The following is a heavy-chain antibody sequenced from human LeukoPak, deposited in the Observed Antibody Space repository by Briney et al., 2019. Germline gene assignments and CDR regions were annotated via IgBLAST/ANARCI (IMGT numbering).Heavy chain of an antibody. CDR1: GYTFTGYY. V-gene: IGHV1-2*02. CDR3: ATVLRRSDYDSSGYRIYAFDI. J-gene: IGHJ3*02. D-gene: IGHD3-22*01. Sequence: ASVKVSCKASGYTFTGYYMHWVRQAPGQGLEWMGWINPNSGGTNYAQKFQGRVTMTRDTSISTAYMELSRLRSDDTAVYYCATVLRRSDYDSSGYRIYAFDIWGQGTMVTVSS. CDR2: INPNSGGT.